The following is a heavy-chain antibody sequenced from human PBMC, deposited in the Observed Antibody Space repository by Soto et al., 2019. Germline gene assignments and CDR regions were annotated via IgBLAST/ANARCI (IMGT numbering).Heavy chain of an antibody. V-gene: IGHV4-34*01. D-gene: IGHD3-3*02. CDR1: GGSFSGYY. J-gene: IGHJ5*02. CDR2: INHSGST. Sequence: QVQLQQWGAGLLKPSETLSLTCAVYGGSFSGYYWSWIRQPPGKGLEWIGEINHSGSTNYNPSLKSLVTISVDTSKNQFSLKLSSVTAADTAVYYCARGRGQFGSGYPRYNWFDPWGQGTLVTVSS. CDR3: ARGRGQFGSGYPRYNWFDP.